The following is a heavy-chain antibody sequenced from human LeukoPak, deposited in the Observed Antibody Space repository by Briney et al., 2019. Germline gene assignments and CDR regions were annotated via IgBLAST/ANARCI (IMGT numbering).Heavy chain of an antibody. V-gene: IGHV4-34*01. D-gene: IGHD3-3*01. CDR2: INHSGST. Sequence: PSETLSLTCAVYGGSFSGYYWSWIRQPPGKGLEWIGEINHSGSTNYNPSLKSRVTISVDTSKNQFSLKLSSVTAADTAVYYCARDTRGRYFDYWGQGTLVTVSS. CDR3: ARDTRGRYFDY. J-gene: IGHJ4*02. CDR1: GGSFSGYY.